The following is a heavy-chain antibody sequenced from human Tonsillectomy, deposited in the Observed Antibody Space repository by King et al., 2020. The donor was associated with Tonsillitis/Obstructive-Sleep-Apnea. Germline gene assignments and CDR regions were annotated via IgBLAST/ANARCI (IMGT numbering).Heavy chain of an antibody. V-gene: IGHV4-34*01. CDR3: AALEYSSSYFGY. CDR1: GGSFSGYY. Sequence: QVQLQQWGAGLLKPSETLSLTCAVYGGSFSGYYWSWIRQPPGKGLEWIGEINHSGSTNYNPSLKSRVTISVDTSKNQFSLKLSSVTAADTAVYYCAALEYSSSYFGYWGQGTLVTVSS. D-gene: IGHD6-6*01. CDR2: INHSGST. J-gene: IGHJ4*02.